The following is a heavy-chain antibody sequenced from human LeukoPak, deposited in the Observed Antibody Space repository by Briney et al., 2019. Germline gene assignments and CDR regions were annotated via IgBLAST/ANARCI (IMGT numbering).Heavy chain of an antibody. D-gene: IGHD5-24*01. V-gene: IGHV3-33*08. CDR2: IWYDGSNK. CDR1: GFTFSSYA. J-gene: IGHJ3*02. CDR3: ARDLRDGAFDI. Sequence: GRSLRLSCAASGFTFSSYAMHWVRQAPGKGLEWVAVIWYDGSNKYYADSVKGRFTISRDNSKNTLYLQMNSLRAEDTAVYYCARDLRDGAFDIWGQGTMVTVSS.